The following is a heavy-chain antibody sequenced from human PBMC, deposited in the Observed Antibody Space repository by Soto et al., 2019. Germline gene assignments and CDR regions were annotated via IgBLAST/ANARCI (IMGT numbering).Heavy chain of an antibody. V-gene: IGHV3-30-3*01. CDR3: ARAEGVTYFDY. D-gene: IGHD2-21*02. CDR1: GFTFSSYA. Sequence: QVQLVESGGGVVQPGRSLRLSCAASGFTFSSYAMHWVRQAPGKGLEWVAVISYDGSNKYYADSVKGRFTISRHNSKNTLYLQMNSLRAEDTAVYYCARAEGVTYFDYWGQGTLVTVSS. J-gene: IGHJ4*02. CDR2: ISYDGSNK.